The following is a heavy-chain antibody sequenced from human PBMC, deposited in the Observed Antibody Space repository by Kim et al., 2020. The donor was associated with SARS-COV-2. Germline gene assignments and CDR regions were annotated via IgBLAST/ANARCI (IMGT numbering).Heavy chain of an antibody. CDR3: ARGQQWLVRSSDAFDI. J-gene: IGHJ3*02. V-gene: IGHV1-8*01. D-gene: IGHD6-19*01. Sequence: KFQGRVTMTRNTSISTAYMELSSLRSEDTAVYYCARGQQWLVRSSDAFDIWGQGTMVTVSS.